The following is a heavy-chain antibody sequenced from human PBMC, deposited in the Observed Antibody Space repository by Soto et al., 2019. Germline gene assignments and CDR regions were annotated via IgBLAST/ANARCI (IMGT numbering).Heavy chain of an antibody. CDR1: GFTFDDYA. CDR2: INLNSGSI. V-gene: IGHV3-9*01. D-gene: IGHD6-13*01. J-gene: IGHJ1*01. CDR3: VKDESINWYSGHFRH. Sequence: GGSLRLSCGASGFTFDDYAMHWVGQVPGKGLEWVSGINLNSGSIGYGDSVKGRFAISRDNAKNSLHLQMNSLSAEDTAFYYCVKDESINWYSGHFRHWGQGTLVTVSS.